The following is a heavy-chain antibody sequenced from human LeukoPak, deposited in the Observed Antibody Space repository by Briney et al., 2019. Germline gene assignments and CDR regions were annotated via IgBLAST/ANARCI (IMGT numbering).Heavy chain of an antibody. Sequence: GGSLRLSCAASGFTFSNAWMSWVRQAPGKGLEWVSAISGSGGSTYYADSVKGRFTISRDNSKNTLYLQMNSLRAEDTAVYYCAKALSPVDIWGQGTMVTVSS. D-gene: IGHD2/OR15-2a*01. CDR2: ISGSGGST. CDR3: AKALSPVDI. CDR1: GFTFSNAW. V-gene: IGHV3-23*01. J-gene: IGHJ3*02.